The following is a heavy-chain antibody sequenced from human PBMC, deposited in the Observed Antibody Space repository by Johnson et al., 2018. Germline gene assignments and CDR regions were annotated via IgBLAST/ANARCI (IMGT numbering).Heavy chain of an antibody. V-gene: IGHV3-48*04. J-gene: IGHJ6*02. CDR3: VRDAPFTNYYSYGMDV. Sequence: VQLVESGGGLVQAGGSLRLSCAASGFTFSTYSIIWVRQTPGKGLEWVSSISQSGSALFYADPVKGRFTISSKNAKNSLYLQMNSLRAGDTAVYYCVRDAPFTNYYSYGMDVWGQGTTVTVSS. CDR2: ISQSGSAL. CDR1: GFTFSTYS.